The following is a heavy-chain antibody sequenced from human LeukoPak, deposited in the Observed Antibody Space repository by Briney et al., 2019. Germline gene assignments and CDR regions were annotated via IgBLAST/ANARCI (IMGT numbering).Heavy chain of an antibody. Sequence: SETLSLTCTVSGGSIRSYYWSWIRQPPGKGLEWIGYIYYSGSTNYNPSLKSRVTISVDTSKNQFSLKLSSVTAADTAVYYCARTAAGDYFDYWGQGTLVTVSS. D-gene: IGHD6-25*01. CDR2: IYYSGST. V-gene: IGHV4-59*01. J-gene: IGHJ4*02. CDR3: ARTAAGDYFDY. CDR1: GGSIRSYY.